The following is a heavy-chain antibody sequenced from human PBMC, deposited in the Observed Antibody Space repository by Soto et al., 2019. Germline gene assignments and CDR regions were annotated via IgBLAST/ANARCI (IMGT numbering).Heavy chain of an antibody. D-gene: IGHD3-10*01. Sequence: ASVKVSCKASGYSFTNYYMHWVRKAPGQGLEWMGIVNPSASSTIYAQKFQGRISMTGDTSTSTVYMELNSLRSDDTAVYYCATRNYYGSGNFYNLHDPFDIWGQGTMVT. J-gene: IGHJ3*02. V-gene: IGHV1-46*03. CDR3: ATRNYYGSGNFYNLHDPFDI. CDR1: GYSFTNYY. CDR2: VNPSASST.